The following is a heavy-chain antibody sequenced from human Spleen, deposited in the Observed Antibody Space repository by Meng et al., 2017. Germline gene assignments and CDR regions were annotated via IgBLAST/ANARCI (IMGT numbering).Heavy chain of an antibody. CDR2: ISSSGNVI. V-gene: IGHV3-11*01. D-gene: IGHD2-15*01. CDR3: AKLSGLGPFDY. CDR1: GFIFSDHY. J-gene: IGHJ4*02. Sequence: GESLKISCAASGFIFSDHYMSWIRQAPGKGLEWVSYISSSGNVIFYADSVKGRFTISRDNAQNSLYLQMDSLRAEDTAVYYCAKLSGLGPFDYWGQGTLVTVSS.